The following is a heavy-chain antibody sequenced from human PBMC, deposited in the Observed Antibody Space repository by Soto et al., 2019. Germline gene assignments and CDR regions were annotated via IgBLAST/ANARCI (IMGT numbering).Heavy chain of an antibody. D-gene: IGHD2-15*01. Sequence: ASVKVSCKASGYTFTSYAMHWVRQAPGQRLEWMGWINAGNGNTKYSQKFQGRVTITRDTSASTAYMELSSLRSEDTAVYYCARDEDGVVAATSPPWWFDPWGQGTLVTVSS. V-gene: IGHV1-3*01. CDR2: INAGNGNT. J-gene: IGHJ5*02. CDR3: ARDEDGVVAATSPPWWFDP. CDR1: GYTFTSYA.